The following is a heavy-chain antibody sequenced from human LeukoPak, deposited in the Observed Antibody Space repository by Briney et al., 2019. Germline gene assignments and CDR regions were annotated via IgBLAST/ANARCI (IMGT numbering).Heavy chain of an antibody. J-gene: IGHJ3*02. Sequence: GGSLRLSCAASGFTFSTYVMHWVRQAPGKGLMWVSRMNSDGSTITYADSVKGRFTISRDNAKNTLYLQMNSLRSEDTAVYYCARYYGAGTYGFDIWGQGTMVIVSS. V-gene: IGHV3-74*03. CDR2: MNSDGSTI. D-gene: IGHD3-10*01. CDR3: ARYYGAGTYGFDI. CDR1: GFTFSTYV.